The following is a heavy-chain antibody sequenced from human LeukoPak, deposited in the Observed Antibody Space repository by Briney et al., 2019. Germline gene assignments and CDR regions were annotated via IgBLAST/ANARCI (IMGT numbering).Heavy chain of an antibody. D-gene: IGHD6-13*01. CDR1: GFGFSSYA. Sequence: GGSLTLSCAGAGFGFSSYAMTWVRQAPGQGVEWISGISGSGDVTYYADSVKGRFTLSRDNSKNTLFLQMDSLRAEDTAVYYCAKGNGRTAAAAPFDYWGQGTLVTISS. CDR2: ISGSGDVT. V-gene: IGHV3-23*01. CDR3: AKGNGRTAAAAPFDY. J-gene: IGHJ4*02.